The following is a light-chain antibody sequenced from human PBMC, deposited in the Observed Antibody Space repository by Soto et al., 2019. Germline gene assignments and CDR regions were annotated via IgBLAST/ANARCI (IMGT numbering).Light chain of an antibody. CDR3: QQSCSPPWT. V-gene: IGKV1-39*01. CDR1: QTIVYS. Sequence: DIQLTQSPSSLSASVGDTVTISCRASQTIVYSLNWYQQRPGHAPRLLIYTTSNLQSGVPSRFSGSGYGSDFALTISSLETEDFATYYCQQSCSPPWTFGQGTK. J-gene: IGKJ2*01. CDR2: TTS.